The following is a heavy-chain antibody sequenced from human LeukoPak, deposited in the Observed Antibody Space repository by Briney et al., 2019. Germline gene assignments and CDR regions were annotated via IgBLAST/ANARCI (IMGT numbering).Heavy chain of an antibody. CDR3: AKDATGYSSGWYAF. CDR1: GFTVSSNY. D-gene: IGHD6-19*01. V-gene: IGHV3-53*01. Sequence: PGGSLRLSCAASGFTVSSNYMSWVRQAPGKGLEWVSILYSGGSTYYADSVKGRFTISRDNSKNTLYLQMNSLRAEDTAVYYCAKDATGYSSGWYAFWGQGTLVTVSS. J-gene: IGHJ4*02. CDR2: LYSGGST.